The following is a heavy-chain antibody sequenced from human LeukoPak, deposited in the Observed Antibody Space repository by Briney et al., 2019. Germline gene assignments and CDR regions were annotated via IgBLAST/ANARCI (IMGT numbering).Heavy chain of an antibody. J-gene: IGHJ1*01. CDR2: ISGSGGST. V-gene: IGHV3-23*01. CDR3: ASLFRGVTSEH. D-gene: IGHD3-10*01. CDR1: GFTFSSYG. Sequence: PGGSLRLSCAASGFTFSSYGMSWVRQAPGKGLDWVSAISGSGGSTYYADSVKGRFTISRDNSKNTLYLQMNSLRAEDTAVYYCASLFRGVTSEHWGQGTLVTVSS.